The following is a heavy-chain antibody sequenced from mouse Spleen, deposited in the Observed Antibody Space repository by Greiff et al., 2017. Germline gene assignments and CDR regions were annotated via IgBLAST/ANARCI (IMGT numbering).Heavy chain of an antibody. CDR2: ISSGGDYI. CDR3: TREGISFDYFDY. D-gene: IGHD6-2*01. Sequence: EVHLVESGEGLVKPGGSLKLSCAASGFTFSSYAMSWVRQTPEKRLEWVAYISSGGDYIYYADTVKGRFTISRDNARNTLYLQMSSLKSEDTAMYYCTREGISFDYFDYWGQGTTLTVSS. V-gene: IGHV5-9-1*02. CDR1: GFTFSSYA. J-gene: IGHJ2*01.